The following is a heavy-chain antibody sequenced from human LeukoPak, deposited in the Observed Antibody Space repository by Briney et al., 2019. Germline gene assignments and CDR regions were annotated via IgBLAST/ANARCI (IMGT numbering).Heavy chain of an antibody. CDR2: IWYDGSNK. CDR3: ARENGHFDY. Sequence: GGSLRLSCAASGFTLSSYGMHWVRQAPGKGLEWVAVIWYDGSNKEYADSVKGRFTISRDNSKNTLYSEMNSLRAEDTAVYYCARENGHFDYWGQGTLVTVSS. CDR1: GFTLSSYG. J-gene: IGHJ4*02. V-gene: IGHV3-33*01. D-gene: IGHD2-8*01.